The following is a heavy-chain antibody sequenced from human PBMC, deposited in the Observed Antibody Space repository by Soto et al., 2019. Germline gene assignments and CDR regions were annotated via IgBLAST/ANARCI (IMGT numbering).Heavy chain of an antibody. J-gene: IGHJ4*02. CDR2: INPISGGT. D-gene: IGHD2-15*01. CDR3: AKDGRHCSGGSCPQGH. Sequence: ASVKVSCKTSGYTFTGHHIHWVRQAPGQGLEWMGWINPISGGTKYREKFQGRVSITRDKSSSTAYMELSSPTSDDSAVYYCAKDGRHCSGGSCPQGHWGQGTLVTVSS. V-gene: IGHV1-2*02. CDR1: GYTFTGHH.